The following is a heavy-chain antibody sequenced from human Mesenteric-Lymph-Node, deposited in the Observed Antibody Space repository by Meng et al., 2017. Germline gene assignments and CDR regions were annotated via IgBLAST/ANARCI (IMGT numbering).Heavy chain of an antibody. CDR2: IHHSGSA. J-gene: IGHJ4*02. V-gene: IGHV4-30-4*01. D-gene: IGHD2-21*01. CDR3: ASFDHIPRRNYFDY. Sequence: AHLQDSAPSLGNPSGPLSLPCTASGASFSTSSNYWSWIRQPPGKGLEWIGYIHHSGSAYYNPSLKSRVSISVDTSKNQFSLNLNSMTAADTAVYYCASFDHIPRRNYFDYWGQGTLVTVSS. CDR1: GASFSTSSNY.